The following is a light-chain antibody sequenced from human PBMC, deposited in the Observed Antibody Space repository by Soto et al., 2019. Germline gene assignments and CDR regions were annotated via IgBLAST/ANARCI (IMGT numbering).Light chain of an antibody. CDR1: SSDIGGYNF. J-gene: IGLJ1*01. V-gene: IGLV2-14*01. Sequence: QSVLTQPASVSGSPGQSITISCTGTSSDIGGYNFVSWYQQHPGKAPKLMIYEVSNRPSGASIRFSGSKSGNTASLTISGLQAEDEADYYCSSYTSSSPYVFGSGTKPTVL. CDR2: EVS. CDR3: SSYTSSSPYV.